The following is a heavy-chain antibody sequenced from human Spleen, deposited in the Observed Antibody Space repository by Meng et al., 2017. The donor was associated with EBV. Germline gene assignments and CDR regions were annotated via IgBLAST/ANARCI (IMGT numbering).Heavy chain of an antibody. CDR1: EGTFRSYA. CDR3: ARSTVTHTTYNWFDP. Sequence: AECENRGSSSKVSCKASEGTFRSYAISWVGQAPGQGLEGMGGIIPIFDRAIYAQKFQGRVTITADESTSTAYMELGSLRSEDTAIYYCARSTVTHTTYNWFDPWGQGNLVTVSS. V-gene: IGHV1-69*01. CDR2: IIPIFDRA. D-gene: IGHD4-17*01. J-gene: IGHJ5*02.